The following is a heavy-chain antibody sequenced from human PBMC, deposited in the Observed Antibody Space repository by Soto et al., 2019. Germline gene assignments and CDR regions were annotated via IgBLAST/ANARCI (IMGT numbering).Heavy chain of an antibody. D-gene: IGHD3-9*01. V-gene: IGHV4-39*01. CDR3: AIHRAPLYYDILTGYHNWFDP. Sequence: SETLSLTCTVSGGSISSSSYYWGWIRQPPGKGLEWIGSIYYSGSTYYNPSLKSRVTISVDTSKNQFSLKLSSVTAADTAVYYCAIHRAPLYYDILTGYHNWFDPWGQGTLVTVS. CDR1: GGSISSSSYY. J-gene: IGHJ5*02. CDR2: IYYSGST.